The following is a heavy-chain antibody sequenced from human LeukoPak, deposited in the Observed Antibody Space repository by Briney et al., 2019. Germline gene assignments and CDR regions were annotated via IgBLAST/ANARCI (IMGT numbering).Heavy chain of an antibody. Sequence: GGSLRLSCAASGFTLSSYGMHWVRQAPGKGLEWVAFIRYDGSNKYYADSVKGRFTISRDNSKNTLYLQMNSLRAEDTAVYYCAKDVGGDIVVVPADWGQGTLVTVSS. CDR3: AKDVGGDIVVVPAD. J-gene: IGHJ4*02. D-gene: IGHD2-2*01. CDR1: GFTLSSYG. CDR2: IRYDGSNK. V-gene: IGHV3-30*02.